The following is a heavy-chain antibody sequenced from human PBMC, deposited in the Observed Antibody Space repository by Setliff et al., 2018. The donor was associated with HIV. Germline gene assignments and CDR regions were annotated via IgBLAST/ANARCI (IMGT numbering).Heavy chain of an antibody. Sequence: PSETLSLTCAVSVYSISSDYYWGWIRQPPGKGLEWSGRVYHSGSTYNNPSPKSRVTMSVDTSKNPFSRKLSSVTAADTAVYSCAREGARHYGSGRYHSWFDPWGREPRSPSPQ. CDR3: AREGARHYGSGRYHSWFDP. D-gene: IGHD3-10*01. V-gene: IGHV4-38-2*02. CDR1: VYSISSDYY. CDR2: VYHSGST. J-gene: IGHJ5*02.